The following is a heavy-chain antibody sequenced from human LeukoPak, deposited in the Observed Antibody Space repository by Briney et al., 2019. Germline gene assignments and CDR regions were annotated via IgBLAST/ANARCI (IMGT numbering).Heavy chain of an antibody. Sequence: PSETLSLTCTVSGGSISSSSYYWGWIRQPPGKGLEWIGSIYYSGSTYYNPSLKSRVTISVDTSKNQFSLKLSSVTAADTAVYYCATLPPIAAAALLDYWGQGTLVTVSS. D-gene: IGHD6-13*01. J-gene: IGHJ4*02. CDR2: IYYSGST. CDR1: GGSISSSSYY. CDR3: ATLPPIAAAALLDY. V-gene: IGHV4-39*01.